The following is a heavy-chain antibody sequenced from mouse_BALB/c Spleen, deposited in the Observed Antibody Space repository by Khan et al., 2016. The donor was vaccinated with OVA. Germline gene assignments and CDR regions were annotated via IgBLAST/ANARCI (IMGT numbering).Heavy chain of an antibody. CDR3: ARRGYSVSSGFPY. Sequence: QVQLKQSGPGLVQPSQSLSITCTVSGFSLTSYGVHWVRQSPGKGLEWLGVIWSGGSTDYNAAFISRLSISKDNSKSQVFFKMNSLQANDTAIDYWARRGYSVSSGFPYWGQGTLVTVSA. CDR1: GFSLTSYG. CDR2: IWSGGST. V-gene: IGHV2-2*02. J-gene: IGHJ3*01. D-gene: IGHD1-1*01.